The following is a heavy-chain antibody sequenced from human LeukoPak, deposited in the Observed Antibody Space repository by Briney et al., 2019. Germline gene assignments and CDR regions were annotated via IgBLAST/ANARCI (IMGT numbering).Heavy chain of an antibody. Sequence: PSETLSLTCTVSGASISTGGFCWTWIRQPPGEGLEWIGYIYYTGSVDYNASLKSRLTISLDTSKNRFSLKLNSVTAADTAVYYCARDHSYYFGSQTSTLDVWGQGTAVTVSS. CDR2: IYYTGSV. V-gene: IGHV4-31*03. CDR1: GASISTGGFC. CDR3: ARDHSYYFGSQTSTLDV. D-gene: IGHD3-10*01. J-gene: IGHJ6*02.